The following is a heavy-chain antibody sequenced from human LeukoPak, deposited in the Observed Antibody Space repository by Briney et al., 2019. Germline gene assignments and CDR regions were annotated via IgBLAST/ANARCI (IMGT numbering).Heavy chain of an antibody. Sequence: SVKVSCKASGFTFTSSAMQWVRQARGQRLERIGWIVVGSGNTNYAQKFQERVTITRDMSTSTAYMELSSLRSEDTAVYYCAVNQISYYGMDVWGQGTTVTVSS. V-gene: IGHV1-58*02. CDR2: IVVGSGNT. D-gene: IGHD1-14*01. J-gene: IGHJ6*02. CDR1: GFTFTSSA. CDR3: AVNQISYYGMDV.